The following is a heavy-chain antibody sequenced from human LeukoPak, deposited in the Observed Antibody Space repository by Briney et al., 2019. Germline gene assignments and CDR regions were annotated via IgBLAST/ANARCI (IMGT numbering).Heavy chain of an antibody. D-gene: IGHD6-19*01. CDR3: ARPRSGWYHVTFDY. CDR2: IYYSGTT. J-gene: IGHJ4*02. CDR1: GGSISSSSYY. Sequence: SETLSLTCTVSGGSISSSSYYWGWIRQPPGKGLEWIGSIYYSGTTYYNPSLKSRVTISVDTSKNQFSLKLSSVTAADTAVYYCARPRSGWYHVTFDYWGQGTLVTVSS. V-gene: IGHV4-39*01.